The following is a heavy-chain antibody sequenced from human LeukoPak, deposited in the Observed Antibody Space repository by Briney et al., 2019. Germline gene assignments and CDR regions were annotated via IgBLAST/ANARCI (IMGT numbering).Heavy chain of an antibody. D-gene: IGHD2-2*01. V-gene: IGHV6-1*01. Sequence: SQTLSLPCGISGDRLSTKSASWNWIRQSPSRGLEWLGRTYYRSKWYNDYAVSVKSRITINPDTSKNQFSLQLNSVTPEDAAVYYRTRGKASFTVEDAFDIWGQGTMVTVSS. CDR2: TYYRSKWYN. J-gene: IGHJ3*02. CDR1: GDRLSTKSAS. CDR3: TRGKASFTVEDAFDI.